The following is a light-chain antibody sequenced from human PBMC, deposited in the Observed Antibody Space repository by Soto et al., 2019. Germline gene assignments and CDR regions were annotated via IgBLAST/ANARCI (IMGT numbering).Light chain of an antibody. Sequence: DVQMTRWPATVAASIGDRVTITCRASQSISIWLAWYQQKPGRAPKFLIYKASDLENGVPSRFSGSGSGTEFALTISSLQPDDFATYYCQQYDSYPLTFGGGTKVDIK. CDR3: QQYDSYPLT. CDR1: QSISIW. J-gene: IGKJ4*01. CDR2: KAS. V-gene: IGKV1-5*03.